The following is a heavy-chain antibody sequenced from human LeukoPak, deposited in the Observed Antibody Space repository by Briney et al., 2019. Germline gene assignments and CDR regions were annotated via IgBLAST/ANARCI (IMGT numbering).Heavy chain of an antibody. Sequence: GGSLRLSCAASGFTFSDYYMSWIRQAPGKGLEWVSYISSSGSTKYYADSVKGRFTISRDNAKNSLYLQMNSPRAEDTAVYYCARSGSKNSSSWYDAFDIWGQGTMVTVSS. V-gene: IGHV3-11*01. CDR2: ISSSGSTK. J-gene: IGHJ3*02. CDR1: GFTFSDYY. D-gene: IGHD6-13*01. CDR3: ARSGSKNSSSWYDAFDI.